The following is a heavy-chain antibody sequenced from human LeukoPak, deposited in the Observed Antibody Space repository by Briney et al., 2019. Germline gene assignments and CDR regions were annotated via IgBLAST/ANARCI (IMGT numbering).Heavy chain of an antibody. D-gene: IGHD7-27*01. CDR1: GYSISNGYY. CDR3: ARELLSGDPSIGN. Sequence: PSETLSLTCTVSGYSISNGYYWGWIRQPPGKGLEWIGNIYHSGSTYYNPSLKSRVTISVDTSKNQFSLKLSSVDTAVYYCARELLSGDPSIGNWGQGTLVTVSS. CDR2: IYHSGST. J-gene: IGHJ4*02. V-gene: IGHV4-38-2*02.